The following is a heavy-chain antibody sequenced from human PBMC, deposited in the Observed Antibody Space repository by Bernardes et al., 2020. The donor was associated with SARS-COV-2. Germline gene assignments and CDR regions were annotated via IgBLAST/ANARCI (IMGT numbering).Heavy chain of an antibody. V-gene: IGHV3-23*01. Sequence: GGSLRLSCAASGFTFSTSDMAWVRQAPGKGLEWVSTISAIRNTHYADPVKGRFIISRDDAKNALYLQMNSLRADDTATYYCATELQYDNIYWGQGALVTVSS. D-gene: IGHD3-22*01. CDR3: ATELQYDNIY. CDR2: ISAIRNT. CDR1: GFTFSTSD. J-gene: IGHJ4*02.